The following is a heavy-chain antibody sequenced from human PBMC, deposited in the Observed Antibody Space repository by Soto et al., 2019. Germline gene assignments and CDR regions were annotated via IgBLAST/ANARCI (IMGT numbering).Heavy chain of an antibody. CDR2: IAYDGSNR. V-gene: IGHV3-30*18. CDR3: AKELGGGWTFDY. CDR1: GFTFTTHG. Sequence: QVQLVESGGGVVQPGRSLSLSCAASGFTFTTHGMHWVRQSPGKGLEWVASIAYDGSNRNYGDTVKGRFFVSRHNPRKTLSLQLNGLRDEDPAVSSCAKELGGGWTFDYGAREFWSSSPQ. D-gene: IGHD7-27*01. J-gene: IGHJ4*02.